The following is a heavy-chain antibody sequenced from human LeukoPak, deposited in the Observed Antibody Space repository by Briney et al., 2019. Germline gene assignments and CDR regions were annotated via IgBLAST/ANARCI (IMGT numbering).Heavy chain of an antibody. CDR1: GGSISSGGYY. D-gene: IGHD1-1*01. CDR2: IYHTGSS. CDR3: ARVEREQLGHYFYYYMDV. J-gene: IGHJ6*03. Sequence: KPSETLSLTCTVSGGSISSGGYYWSWIRQPPGKGLEWIGHIYHTGSSYQNPSLKSRITMSVDRSKNHFSLKLTSVTAADTAVYFCARVEREQLGHYFYYYMDVWGKGTTVTVSS. V-gene: IGHV4-30-2*01.